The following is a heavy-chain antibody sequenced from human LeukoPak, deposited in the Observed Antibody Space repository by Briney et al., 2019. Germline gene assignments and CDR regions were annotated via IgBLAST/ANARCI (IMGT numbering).Heavy chain of an antibody. D-gene: IGHD2-15*01. CDR2: ISSSSSYI. J-gene: IGHJ6*02. V-gene: IGHV3-21*01. Sequence: GGSLRLSCAVSGFTFSSYSMNWVRQAPGKGLEWVSSISSSSSYIYYADSVKGRFTISRDNAKNSLYLQMNSLRAEDTAVYYCASTLKGGFHYYGMDVWGQGTTVTVSS. CDR3: ASTLKGGFHYYGMDV. CDR1: GFTFSSYS.